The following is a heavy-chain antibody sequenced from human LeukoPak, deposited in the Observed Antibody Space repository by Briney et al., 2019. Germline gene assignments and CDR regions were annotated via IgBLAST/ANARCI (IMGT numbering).Heavy chain of an antibody. Sequence: ASVKVSCEASGYGFTTYAMYWVRQAPGQRLEWMGWINDGNGNTKYSQKFQGRVTMTRDTSASTAYMELSSLRFEDTAVYYCASDGFDIWGQGTMVTVSS. CDR3: ASDGFDI. J-gene: IGHJ3*02. CDR1: GYGFTTYA. V-gene: IGHV1-3*01. CDR2: INDGNGNT.